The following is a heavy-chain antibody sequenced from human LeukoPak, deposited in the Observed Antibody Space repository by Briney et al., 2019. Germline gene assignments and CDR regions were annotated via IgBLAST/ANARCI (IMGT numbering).Heavy chain of an antibody. J-gene: IGHJ6*02. CDR1: GYTFTSYD. CDR3: ARHCSSTSCPPLNYYYYGMDV. V-gene: IGHV1-8*01. Sequence: GASVKVSCKASGYTFTSYDINWVRQAPGQGLEWMGWMNPNSGNTGYAQKFQGRVTMTRNTSISTAYVELSSLRSEDTAVYYCARHCSSTSCPPLNYYYYGMDVWGQGTTVTVSS. D-gene: IGHD2-2*01. CDR2: MNPNSGNT.